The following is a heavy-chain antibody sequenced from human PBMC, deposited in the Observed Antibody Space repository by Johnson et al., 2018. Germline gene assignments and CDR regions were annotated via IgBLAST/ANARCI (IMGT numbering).Heavy chain of an antibody. Sequence: VQLQESGPGLVKPLETLSLPCGVSGASISSSNWWSWVRQAPGKGLEWVSAMNGGDTTYYAESVKGRFTISRDNSKNTLYLQMNSLTAEDTAMYYCAGDFAVRRTLGSTRNRAFDIGGQGTMVTVSS. CDR1: GASISSSNW. CDR2: MNGGDTT. J-gene: IGHJ3*02. CDR3: AGDFAVRRTLGSTRNRAFDI. D-gene: IGHD1-26*01. V-gene: IGHV3-53*01.